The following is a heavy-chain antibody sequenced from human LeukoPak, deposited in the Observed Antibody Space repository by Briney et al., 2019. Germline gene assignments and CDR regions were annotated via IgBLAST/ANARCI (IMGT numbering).Heavy chain of an antibody. CDR1: GGSIRSSYYY. Sequence: PSETLSLTCTVSGGSIRSSYYYWGWIRQPPGKGLEWIGSIYDSGSTYYNPSLKSRVTISVDTSKNQFSLKLSSVTAADTAVYYCARESAIPVVWYAFDIWGQGTMVTVSS. D-gene: IGHD5-18*01. V-gene: IGHV4-39*07. CDR2: IYDSGST. J-gene: IGHJ3*02. CDR3: ARESAIPVVWYAFDI.